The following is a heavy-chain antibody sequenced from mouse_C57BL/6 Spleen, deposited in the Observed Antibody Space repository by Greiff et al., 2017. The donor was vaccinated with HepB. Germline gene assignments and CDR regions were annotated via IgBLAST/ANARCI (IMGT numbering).Heavy chain of an antibody. CDR2: IDPENGDT. CDR3: TTGYYGSRDYYAMDY. Sequence: VQLQQSGAELVRPGASVKLSCTASGFNIKDDYMHWVKQRPEQGLEWIGWIDPENGDTEYASKFQGKATITADTSSNTAYLQLSSLTSEDTAVYYCTTGYYGSRDYYAMDYWGQGTSVTVSS. J-gene: IGHJ4*01. V-gene: IGHV14-4*01. D-gene: IGHD1-1*01. CDR1: GFNIKDDY.